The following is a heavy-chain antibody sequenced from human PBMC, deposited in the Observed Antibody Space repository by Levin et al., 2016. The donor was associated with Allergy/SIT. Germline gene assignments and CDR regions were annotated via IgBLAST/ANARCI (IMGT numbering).Heavy chain of an antibody. Sequence: SETLSLTCTVSGGSISSYYWSWIRQPPGKGLEWIGYIYYSGSTNYNPSLKSRVTISVDTSKNQFSLKLSSVTAADTAVYYCARPRYRRGYFDYWGQGTLVTVSS. V-gene: IGHV4-59*12. CDR3: ARPRYRRGYFDY. J-gene: IGHJ4*02. CDR1: GGSISSYY. D-gene: IGHD3-16*02. CDR2: IYYSGST.